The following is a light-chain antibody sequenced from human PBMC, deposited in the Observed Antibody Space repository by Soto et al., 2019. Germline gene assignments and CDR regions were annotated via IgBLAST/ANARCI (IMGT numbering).Light chain of an antibody. Sequence: DIQMTQSPSTLSASVGDRVTITCRASPSISSWLAWYQQKPGKAPKLLIYDASNLESGVPSRFSGSGSGTEFTLTISSLQPDDFATYYCQQYNSYVLTFGGGTKVEIK. CDR1: PSISSW. CDR2: DAS. CDR3: QQYNSYVLT. V-gene: IGKV1-5*01. J-gene: IGKJ4*01.